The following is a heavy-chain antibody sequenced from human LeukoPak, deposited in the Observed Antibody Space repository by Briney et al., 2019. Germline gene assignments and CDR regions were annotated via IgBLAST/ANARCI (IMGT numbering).Heavy chain of an antibody. CDR3: ARDHIAVAGNAAFDI. D-gene: IGHD6-19*01. CDR2: ISAYNGNI. J-gene: IGHJ3*02. Sequence: GASVKVSCKASGYTFTSYGISWVRQAPGQGLEWMGWISAYNGNINYAQKLQGRVTMTTDTSTSTAYMELRSLRSDDTAVYYCARDHIAVAGNAAFDIWGQGTMVTVSS. CDR1: GYTFTSYG. V-gene: IGHV1-18*01.